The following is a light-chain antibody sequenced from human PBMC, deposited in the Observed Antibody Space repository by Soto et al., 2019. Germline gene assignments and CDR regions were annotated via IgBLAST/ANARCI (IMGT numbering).Light chain of an antibody. CDR2: DVN. CDR3: SSYTNSRSVI. V-gene: IGLV2-14*03. Sequence: QSVLTQPASVSGSPGQSITISCTGTSNDVGGYNYVSWYQQHPGKAPKVIIFDVNNRHSGVSNRFSGSKSGNTASLTISGLQTEDEADYYCSSYTNSRSVIFGGGTKLTVL. J-gene: IGLJ2*01. CDR1: SNDVGGYNY.